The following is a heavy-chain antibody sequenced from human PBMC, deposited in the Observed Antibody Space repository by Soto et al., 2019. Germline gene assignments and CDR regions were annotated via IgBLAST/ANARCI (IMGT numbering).Heavy chain of an antibody. V-gene: IGHV3-48*01. CDR3: ARDDSFAFDI. CDR1: GFPFTSYS. CDR2: IRGTT. D-gene: IGHD2-21*01. J-gene: IGHJ3*02. Sequence: GGSLRLSCAASGFPFTSYSMNWVRQAPGKGLEWVSYIRGTTHYADSVKGRFTISRDNARSSPYLQMNSLRADDTAVYYCARDDSFAFDIWGQGTMVTVSS.